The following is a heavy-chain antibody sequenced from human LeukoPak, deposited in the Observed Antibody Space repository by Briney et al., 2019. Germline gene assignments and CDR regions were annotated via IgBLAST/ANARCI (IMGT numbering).Heavy chain of an antibody. CDR3: ARVRGRYGYARVWFDP. CDR2: IYYRGST. CDR1: GGSISSSTYY. D-gene: IGHD5-18*01. J-gene: IGHJ5*02. Sequence: PSETLSLTCTVSGGSISSSTYYWGWIRQPPGKGLEWIGNIYYRGSTYYNPSLKSRVTISVDTSKNQFSLKLSSVTAADTAVYYCARVRGRYGYARVWFDPWGQGTLVTVSS. V-gene: IGHV4-39*01.